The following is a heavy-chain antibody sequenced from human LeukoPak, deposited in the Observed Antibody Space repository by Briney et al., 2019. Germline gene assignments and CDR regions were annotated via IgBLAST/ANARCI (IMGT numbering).Heavy chain of an antibody. CDR2: ISANNNNT. Sequence: ASVKVSCKASGYSFTTYGISWVRQAPGQGLERMGWISANNNNTDNVQKLQGRVTMTTDTSTSTAYMELRSLRSDDTAVYYCARGSSKVGGYSDYWGQGTLVTVSS. CDR3: ARGSSKVGGYSDY. D-gene: IGHD3-22*01. J-gene: IGHJ4*02. CDR1: GYSFTTYG. V-gene: IGHV1-18*01.